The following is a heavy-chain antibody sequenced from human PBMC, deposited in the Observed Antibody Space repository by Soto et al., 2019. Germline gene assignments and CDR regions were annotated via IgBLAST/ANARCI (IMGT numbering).Heavy chain of an antibody. CDR3: ARGFRDGYFYAMDV. D-gene: IGHD2-21*01. Sequence: QVLLVQSGAEVKKSGSSVKVSCKASVGTFSTYAINWGRQAPGQGLEWMGGIIPMFGKANYTENFQGRVTISADESTITAYMELSSLTSDDAAVYYCARGFRDGYFYAMDVWGQGTTVTVSS. V-gene: IGHV1-69*01. J-gene: IGHJ6*02. CDR1: VGTFSTYA. CDR2: IIPMFGKA.